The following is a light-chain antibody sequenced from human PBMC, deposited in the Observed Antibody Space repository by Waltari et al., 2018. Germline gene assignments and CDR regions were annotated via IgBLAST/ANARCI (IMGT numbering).Light chain of an antibody. V-gene: IGLV2-14*03. CDR3: SSYTSSGTGVL. J-gene: IGLJ2*01. CDR2: DVT. Sequence: QSALTQPASVSGSPGQSLTLSCTGTSSDVGGYNYVSWYQQHPGKAPKLMIYDVTNRPSGVSNRFSGSKSGNTASLTISGLQAEDEADYYCSSYTSSGTGVLFGGGTKLSVL. CDR1: SSDVGGYNY.